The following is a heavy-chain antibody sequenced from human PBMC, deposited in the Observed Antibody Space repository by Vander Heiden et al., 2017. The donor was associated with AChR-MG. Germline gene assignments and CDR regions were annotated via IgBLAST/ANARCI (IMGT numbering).Heavy chain of an antibody. J-gene: IGHJ5*02. CDR2: MSGSGGST. Sequence: EVQLLESGGGLVQPGGSLRLSCAASGFTFSSYAMSGGRQARGKGLEGVSAMSGSGGSTYYADSVKGRFTISRDNSKNTLYLQMNSLRAEDTAVYYCAKDAATVTTSWFDPWGQGTLVTVSS. D-gene: IGHD4-17*01. V-gene: IGHV3-23*01. CDR1: GFTFSSYA. CDR3: AKDAATVTTSWFDP.